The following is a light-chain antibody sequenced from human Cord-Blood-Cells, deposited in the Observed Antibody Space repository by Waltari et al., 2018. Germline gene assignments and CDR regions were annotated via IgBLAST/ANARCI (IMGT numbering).Light chain of an antibody. CDR1: KLGDKY. CDR3: QAWDSSTAV. Sequence: SYELTQPPSVSVSPGQTASITCSGDKLGDKYACWYQQKPGQSPVLVIYQDSKRPSGIPGRFSESNSGNTATMTISGTQAMDEADYYCQAWDSSTAVFGGGTKLTVL. V-gene: IGLV3-1*01. CDR2: QDS. J-gene: IGLJ3*02.